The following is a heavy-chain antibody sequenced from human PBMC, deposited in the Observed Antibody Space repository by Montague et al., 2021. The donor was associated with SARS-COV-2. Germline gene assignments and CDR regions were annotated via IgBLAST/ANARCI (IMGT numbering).Heavy chain of an antibody. V-gene: IGHV4-39*01. CDR1: GGSISSSDYY. D-gene: IGHD2-8*02. Sequence: SETLSLTCTVSGGSISSSDYYWGWLRPSPGQGLVWIGSISYTGRTYHNPSLRSRVSFSRDTTKNHLSLSLSSVTVADTAVYSCARQLPSYCAANKCYPYYFDGWGQGALVTVSS. CDR2: ISYTGRT. J-gene: IGHJ4*02. CDR3: ARQLPSYCAANKCYPYYFDG.